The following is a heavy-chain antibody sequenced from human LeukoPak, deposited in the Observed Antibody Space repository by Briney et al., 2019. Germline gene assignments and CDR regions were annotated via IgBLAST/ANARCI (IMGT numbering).Heavy chain of an antibody. CDR1: GVTFSRYW. CDR3: AAHPGDSWFGYLQL. D-gene: IGHD3-10*01. J-gene: IGHJ4*02. CDR2: IKQEGDDK. V-gene: IGHV3-7*01. Sequence: PGGSLKLSCAASGVTFSRYWMSWVRQAPGKGLEWVAHIKQEGDDKYYVDSVEGRFTVSRDNAKNSLYLQMNSLRAEDTAVYYCAAHPGDSWFGYLQLWGQGTLVTVYS.